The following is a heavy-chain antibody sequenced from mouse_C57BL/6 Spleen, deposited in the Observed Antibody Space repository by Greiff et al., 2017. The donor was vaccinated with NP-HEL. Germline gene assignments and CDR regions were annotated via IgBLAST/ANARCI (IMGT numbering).Heavy chain of an antibody. D-gene: IGHD1-1*01. J-gene: IGHJ2*01. Sequence: EVQGVESGGGLVQPGGSMKLSCVASGFTFSNYWMNWVRQSPEKGLERVAQIRLKSDNYATHYAESVKGRFTISRDDSKSSVYLQMNNLRAEDTGIYYCIYYGSSPYYFDYWGQGTTLTVSS. V-gene: IGHV6-3*01. CDR3: IYYGSSPYYFDY. CDR2: IRLKSDNYAT. CDR1: GFTFSNYW.